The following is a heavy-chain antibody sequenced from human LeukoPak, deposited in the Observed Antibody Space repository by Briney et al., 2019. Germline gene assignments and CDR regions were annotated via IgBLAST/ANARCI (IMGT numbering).Heavy chain of an antibody. CDR1: GYTFTSYY. V-gene: IGHV1-46*01. D-gene: IGHD2-21*02. CDR2: INPSGGST. J-gene: IGHJ5*02. Sequence: ASVKVSCKASGYTFTSYYMHWVRQAPGQGLEWMGIINPSGGSTNYAQNFQGRLTMTRDTSTSTVYMELSSLRSEDTAVYYCAIWTRILWWGPGWFDPWGQGTLVTGAS. CDR3: AIWTRILWWGPGWFDP.